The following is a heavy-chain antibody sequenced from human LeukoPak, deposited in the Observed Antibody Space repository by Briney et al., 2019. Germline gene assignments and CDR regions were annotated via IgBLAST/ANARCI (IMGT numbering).Heavy chain of an antibody. CDR2: IWYDGSNK. Sequence: GGSLRISCAASGFTFSSYGMHWVRQAPGKGLGWVAVIWYDGSNKYYADSVKGRFTISRDNSKNTLYLQMNSLRAEDTAVYYCAKSWRGYGSGSSRYYYYYMDVWGKGITVTVSS. J-gene: IGHJ6*03. CDR1: GFTFSSYG. CDR3: AKSWRGYGSGSSRYYYYYMDV. D-gene: IGHD3-10*01. V-gene: IGHV3-33*06.